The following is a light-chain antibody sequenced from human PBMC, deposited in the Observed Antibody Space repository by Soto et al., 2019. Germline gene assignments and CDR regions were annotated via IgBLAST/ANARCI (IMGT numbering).Light chain of an antibody. Sequence: EIVLTQSPGTLSLSPGERASLSCRASQSVSSSYLAWYLQKPGQAPRLLLYGASSRATGIPDRFSGSGSGTDFTLTISRLEPEDFAVYYCQQYDNSPGYTFGQGTKLEIK. J-gene: IGKJ2*01. V-gene: IGKV3-20*01. CDR3: QQYDNSPGYT. CDR2: GAS. CDR1: QSVSSSY.